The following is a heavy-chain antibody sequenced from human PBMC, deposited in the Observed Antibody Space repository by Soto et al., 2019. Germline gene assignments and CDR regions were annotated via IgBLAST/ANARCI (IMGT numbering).Heavy chain of an antibody. CDR3: AREYCKTIRCYGPDY. CDR2: VSANNGNT. J-gene: IGHJ4*02. V-gene: IGHV1-18*01. Sequence: QVQLVQSGVEVKMPGASVKVSCKASGYTFSTFGVSWVRQAPGQGLEWMGWVSANNGNTNYAQKLHGRVTMPTEPSTRTAYMELRSLTSDDTAVYYCAREYCKTIRCYGPDYWGQGTLVTVSS. CDR1: GYTFSTFG. D-gene: IGHD2-2*01.